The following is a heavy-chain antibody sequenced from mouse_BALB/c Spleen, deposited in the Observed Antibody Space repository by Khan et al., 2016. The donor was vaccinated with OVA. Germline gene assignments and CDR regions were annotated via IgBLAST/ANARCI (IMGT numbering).Heavy chain of an antibody. CDR1: GFTFSSYG. J-gene: IGHJ1*01. Sequence: EVELVESGGGLVKPGGSLKLSCAASGFTFSSYGMSWVRQTPEKRLEWVATISGGGSYTYYPDSVKGRFTISRDNAKNNLYLQMSSLRSEDTAFYYCARRVTNWDFDVWGAGTTVTVSS. V-gene: IGHV5-9-2*01. CDR3: ARRVTNWDFDV. CDR2: ISGGGSYT. D-gene: IGHD2-1*01.